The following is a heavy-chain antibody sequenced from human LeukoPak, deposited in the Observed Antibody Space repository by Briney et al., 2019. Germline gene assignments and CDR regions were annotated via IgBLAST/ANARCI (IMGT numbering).Heavy chain of an antibody. D-gene: IGHD3-10*01. V-gene: IGHV3-53*05. CDR3: ARSYGSGSYDAFDI. J-gene: IGHJ3*02. CDR2: IYSGGST. CDR1: GFTVSSNY. Sequence: TGGSLRLSCAASGFTVSSNYMSWVRQAPGKGLEWVSVIYSGGSTYYADSVKGRFTTSRDDSKNTLYLQMNSLRAEDTAVYYCARSYGSGSYDAFDIWGQGTMVTVSS.